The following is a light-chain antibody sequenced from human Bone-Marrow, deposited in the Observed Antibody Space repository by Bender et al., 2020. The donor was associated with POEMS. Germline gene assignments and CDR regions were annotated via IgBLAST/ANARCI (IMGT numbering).Light chain of an antibody. V-gene: IGLV3-25*02. CDR3: AAWDDSLSGFNWV. Sequence: SDELTQPPSVSVSPGQTARITCSADTLTKKYVYWYQQKPGQAPVLVIYKDRERPSGVPDRFSGSKSGTSASLAINGLRSEDEADYYCAAWDDSLSGFNWVFGGGTKLTVL. CDR2: KDR. CDR1: TLTKKY. J-gene: IGLJ3*02.